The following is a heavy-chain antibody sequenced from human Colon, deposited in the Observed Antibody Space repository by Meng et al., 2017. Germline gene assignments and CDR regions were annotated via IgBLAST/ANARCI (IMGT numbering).Heavy chain of an antibody. J-gene: IGHJ6*02. D-gene: IGHD2-21*02. CDR1: GFTFSDYF. CDR2: ISGLSNTI. CDR3: ARDVRLSRVGLDV. Sequence: GGSLRLSCAASGFTFSDYFMSWVRQAPGKGLEWIAYISGLSNTIYYADSVKGRFTISRDNAKNSMYLQMYSLGAEDTAVYYCARDVRLSRVGLDVWGQGTTVTVSS. V-gene: IGHV3-11*01.